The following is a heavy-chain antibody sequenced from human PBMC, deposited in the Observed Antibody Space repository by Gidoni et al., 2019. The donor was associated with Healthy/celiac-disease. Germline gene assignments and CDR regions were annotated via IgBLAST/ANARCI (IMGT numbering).Heavy chain of an antibody. CDR2: IRSSGSTI. J-gene: IGHJ4*02. D-gene: IGHD4-17*01. Sequence: QVQRVESGGGVVKPGGARRHSCAAPGFTFSDYYMSWIRQAPGQGLEWVSSIRSSGSTISYADSVTGRFTISRDTAKNSLYLQMTSLRAEDTAVYYCARGYGDIDYWGQGTLVTVSS. CDR1: GFTFSDYY. V-gene: IGHV3-11*01. CDR3: ARGYGDIDY.